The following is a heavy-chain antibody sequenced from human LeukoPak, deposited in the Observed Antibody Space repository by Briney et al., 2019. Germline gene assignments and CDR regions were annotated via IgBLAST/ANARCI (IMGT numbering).Heavy chain of an antibody. CDR2: IYLSDSDT. Sequence: GESLKISCKGSGYSFTSYWIGWVRQMPGKGLEWMGIIYLSDSDTRYSPSFQGQVTISADKSISTAYLQWSSLKASDTAMYYCARRVGYCSCTSCSDYNWFDPWGQGTLVTVSS. CDR1: GYSFTSYW. J-gene: IGHJ5*02. CDR3: ARRVGYCSCTSCSDYNWFDP. D-gene: IGHD2-2*01. V-gene: IGHV5-51*01.